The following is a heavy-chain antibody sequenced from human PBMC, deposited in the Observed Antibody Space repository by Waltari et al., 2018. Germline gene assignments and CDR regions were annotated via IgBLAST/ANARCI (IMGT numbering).Heavy chain of an antibody. CDR3: AREVGGSSWSTTPRGDAFDI. D-gene: IGHD6-13*01. CDR2: IYFAGST. J-gene: IGHJ3*02. Sequence: QLQLRESGPGLLKPSEPLSLTCSVSGSSIGRGYYYLGWSRQAPGKGLEWIGGIYFAGSTYYNPSLKSRLTISVDTSKNQFSLRLSSVTAADTAVYYCAREVGGSSWSTTPRGDAFDIWGQGTMVTVSS. CDR1: GSSIGRGYYY. V-gene: IGHV4-39*07.